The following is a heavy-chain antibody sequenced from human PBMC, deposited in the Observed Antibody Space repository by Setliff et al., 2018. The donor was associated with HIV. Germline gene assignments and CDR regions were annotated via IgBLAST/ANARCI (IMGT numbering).Heavy chain of an antibody. J-gene: IGHJ4*02. CDR2: INPNSGGT. V-gene: IGHV1-2*04. CDR1: GYTFTGYY. CDR3: ARSQGIVPAAPLWY. Sequence: ASVKVSCKASGYTFTGYYMHWVRQAPGQGLEWMGWINPNSGGTNYARKFQGWVTMTRDTSISTAYMELSRLRSDDTAVYYCARSQGIVPAAPLWYWGQGTLVTVSS. D-gene: IGHD2-2*01.